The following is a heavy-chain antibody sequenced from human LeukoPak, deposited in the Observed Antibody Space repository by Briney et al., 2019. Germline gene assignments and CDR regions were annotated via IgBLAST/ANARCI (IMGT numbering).Heavy chain of an antibody. Sequence: GASVKVSCKASVYNFRSYEINWVRQAPGQGLEWVGWIHPNSGKTGYAQKFQGRVTMTRDTSTETAFMELSSLKFDDTAIFYCARGHYGGNRYFDIWGQGTLVTVSS. D-gene: IGHD4-23*01. J-gene: IGHJ4*02. CDR3: ARGHYGGNRYFDI. V-gene: IGHV1-8*01. CDR1: VYNFRSYE. CDR2: IHPNSGKT.